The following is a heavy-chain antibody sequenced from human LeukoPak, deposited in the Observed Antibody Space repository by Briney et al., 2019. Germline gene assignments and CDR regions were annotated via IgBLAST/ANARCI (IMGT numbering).Heavy chain of an antibody. J-gene: IGHJ4*02. D-gene: IGHD3-22*01. CDR2: IGAGVTGK. CDR3: AKSTDSGGYPLGDS. V-gene: IGHV3-23*01. Sequence: GGSLRLSCTGSGFAIPNDGMAWVRQAPGKGLEWISSIGAGVTGKYYAASVRGRFTISKDNSKKTVFLQMNSLRAEDTALYYCAKSTDSGGYPLGDSWGQGTLVIVSS. CDR1: GFAIPNDG.